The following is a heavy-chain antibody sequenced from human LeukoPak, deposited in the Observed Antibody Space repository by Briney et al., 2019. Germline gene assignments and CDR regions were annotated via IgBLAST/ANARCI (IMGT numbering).Heavy chain of an antibody. D-gene: IGHD2-15*01. CDR1: GFTFSRDS. CDR3: VRDNPRCCGVVPANIDDY. J-gene: IGHJ4*02. Sequence: GGSLRLSCAASGFTFSRDSMNWVRQAPGKGLEWISYIGRDSRIIYYADSVRGRFTISRDNAKNSLYLQTNSLRAEDTAVYYCVRDNPRCCGVVPANIDDYWGQGTLVTVSS. V-gene: IGHV3-48*01. CDR2: IGRDSRII.